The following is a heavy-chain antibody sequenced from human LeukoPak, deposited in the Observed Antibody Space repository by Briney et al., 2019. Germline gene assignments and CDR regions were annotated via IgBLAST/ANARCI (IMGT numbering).Heavy chain of an antibody. Sequence: SETLSLICTASGGSISGYYWSWIRQPPGKGLEWIGYVYHSGSTNYNPSLKSRVTMAMDTSNNQVSLNLNDVTAADTAVYSCARRALSVSTVRGVNWYFDLWGRGTLVTVSS. CDR1: GGSISGYY. D-gene: IGHD3-10*02. CDR2: VYHSGST. J-gene: IGHJ2*01. CDR3: ARRALSVSTVRGVNWYFDL. V-gene: IGHV4-59*01.